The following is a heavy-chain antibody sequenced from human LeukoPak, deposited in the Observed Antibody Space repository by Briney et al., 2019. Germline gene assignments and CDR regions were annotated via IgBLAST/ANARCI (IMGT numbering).Heavy chain of an antibody. CDR1: GGSISSSSYY. J-gene: IGHJ3*02. CDR2: IYYSGST. Sequence: PSEILSLTCTVSGGSISSSSYYWGWIRQPPGKGLEWIGIIYYSGSTYYNPSLKSRVTISVDTSKNQFSLKLSSVTAADTAVYYCARATSDRAMVRGPRAFDIWGQGTMVTVS. V-gene: IGHV4-39*07. D-gene: IGHD3-10*01. CDR3: ARATSDRAMVRGPRAFDI.